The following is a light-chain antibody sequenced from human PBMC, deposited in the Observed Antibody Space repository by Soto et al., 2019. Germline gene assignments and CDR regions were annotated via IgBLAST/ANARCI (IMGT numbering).Light chain of an antibody. CDR1: QIVTSF. V-gene: IGKV3-11*01. Sequence: EIVLTQSPATLSLSPGERATLSCLASQIVTSFLAWYQQKPGQAPRLLIYDASHRTAGIPARFSGSGSGTDFTLTISSLEPEDFAVYYCQQRTNWRALTFGGGTKVDIK. J-gene: IGKJ4*01. CDR2: DAS. CDR3: QQRTNWRALT.